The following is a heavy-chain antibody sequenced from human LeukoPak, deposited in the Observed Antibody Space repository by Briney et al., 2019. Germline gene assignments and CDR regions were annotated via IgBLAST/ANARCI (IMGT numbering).Heavy chain of an antibody. V-gene: IGHV3-21*01. J-gene: IGHJ4*02. CDR2: ISSSSSYI. CDR3: ARDFTHYYDSSGYHGDY. CDR1: GFTFSSYS. D-gene: IGHD3-22*01. Sequence: GGSLRLSCAASGFTFSSYSMNWVRQAPGKGLEWVSSISSSSSYIYYADSVNGLFTISRDNAKNSLYLQMNSLRAEDTAVYYCARDFTHYYDSSGYHGDYWGQGTLVTVSS.